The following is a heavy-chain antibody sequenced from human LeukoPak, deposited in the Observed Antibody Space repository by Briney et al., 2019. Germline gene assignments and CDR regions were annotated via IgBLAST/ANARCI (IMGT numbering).Heavy chain of an antibody. CDR3: ARHVWLQPFDY. CDR2: IFYSGTT. D-gene: IGHD3-9*01. V-gene: IGHV4-59*08. Sequence: SETLSLTCTVSGGSISSYCWSWIRQPPGKGLEWIGNIFYSGTTNYNPSLKSRVTISVDTSKNQFSLKLSSVTAADTAVYYCARHVWLQPFDYWGQGTLVTVSS. J-gene: IGHJ4*02. CDR1: GGSISSYC.